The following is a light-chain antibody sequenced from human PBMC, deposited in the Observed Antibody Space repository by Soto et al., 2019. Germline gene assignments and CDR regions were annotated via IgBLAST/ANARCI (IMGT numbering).Light chain of an antibody. Sequence: DIQMTQSPSSLSASVGDRVTITCRASQSISSYLNWYQQKPGKAPKLLIYAASSLQSGVPSRLCGSGSRTDFTLTISTLQPEDFATYYCEQSYSTPYTFGEGTKLEIK. CDR1: QSISSY. J-gene: IGKJ2*01. CDR3: EQSYSTPYT. CDR2: AAS. V-gene: IGKV1-39*01.